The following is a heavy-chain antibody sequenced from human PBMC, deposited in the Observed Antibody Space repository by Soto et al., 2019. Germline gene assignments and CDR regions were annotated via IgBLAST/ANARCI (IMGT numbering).Heavy chain of an antibody. CDR2: MNPNSVNT. V-gene: IGHV1-8*01. CDR3: ARGRESSGSVY. J-gene: IGHJ4*02. D-gene: IGHD6-19*01. CDR1: GYTFPSYD. Sequence: QVQLVQYGAEVKKPGASVKVSCKASGYTFPSYDINWVRQATGQGLEWMGWMNPNSVNTGYAHKFQGRVARPRNSSISTAYMELRSIRSEDTAVYYCARGRESSGSVYWGQGTLVSVSS.